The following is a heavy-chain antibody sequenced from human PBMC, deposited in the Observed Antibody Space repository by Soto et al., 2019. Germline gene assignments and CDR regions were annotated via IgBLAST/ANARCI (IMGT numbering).Heavy chain of an antibody. V-gene: IGHV5-51*01. CDR2: IYPGDSDT. D-gene: IGHD2-15*01. J-gene: IGHJ3*02. CDR3: ASSALGYCSGGSCRRVNALDI. CDR1: GYSFTSYW. Sequence: ESLKISCKGSGYSFTSYWIGWVRQMPGKGLEWMGIIYPGDSDTRYSPSFQGQVTISADKSISTAYLQWSSLKASDTAMYYCASSALGYCSGGSCRRVNALDIWAQGTLVTGSS.